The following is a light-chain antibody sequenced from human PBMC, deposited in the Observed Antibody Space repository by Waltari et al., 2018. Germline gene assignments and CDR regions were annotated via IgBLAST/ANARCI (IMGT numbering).Light chain of an antibody. CDR3: QSYDSSLSGAWV. V-gene: IGLV1-40*01. CDR2: GNT. J-gene: IGLJ3*02. Sequence: QSVLTQPPSVSGAPGQRVTISCTGSSSNIGAGYDVPWYPQLPGTAPNPLISGNTKRPSGVPDRFSGSKSGTSASLAITGLQAEDEADYYCQSYDSSLSGAWVFGGGTKLTVL. CDR1: SSNIGAGYD.